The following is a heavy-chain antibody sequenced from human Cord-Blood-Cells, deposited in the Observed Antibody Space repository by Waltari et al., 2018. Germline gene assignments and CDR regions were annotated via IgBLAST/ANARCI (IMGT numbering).Heavy chain of an antibody. CDR1: GGSISSGGYY. D-gene: IGHD2-15*01. Sequence: QVQLQESGPGLVKPSQTLSLTCTVSGGSISSGGYYWSWIRQHPGKGLEWIGYIYYSGSTYYDPSLKRRVTISVDTSKNQFSLKLSSVTAADTAVYYCARDRDGGYYFDYWGQGTLVTVSS. V-gene: IGHV4-31*03. CDR2: IYYSGST. CDR3: ARDRDGGYYFDY. J-gene: IGHJ4*02.